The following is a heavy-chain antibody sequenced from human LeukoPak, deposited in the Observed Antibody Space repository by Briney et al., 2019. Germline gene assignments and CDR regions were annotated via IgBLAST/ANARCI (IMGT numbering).Heavy chain of an antibody. V-gene: IGHV1-2*02. CDR3: ARDILTDDAFDI. CDR2: INPNSGGT. D-gene: IGHD7-27*01. Sequence: GSVKVSCKASGYTFTGYFMHWVRPAPGQGLEWMGWINPNSGGTNYPQRFQGRVTMTRDTSISTAYMELSGLTSDDTAVYYCARDILTDDAFDIWGQGAMFADSS. J-gene: IGHJ3*02. CDR1: GYTFTGYF.